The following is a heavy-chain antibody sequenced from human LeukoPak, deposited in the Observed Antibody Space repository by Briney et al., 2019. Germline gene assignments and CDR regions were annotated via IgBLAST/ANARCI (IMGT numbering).Heavy chain of an antibody. CDR3: ARDLIVGARFDY. Sequence: SETLSLTCTVSGGSISSGDYYWSWIRQPPGKGLEWIGYIYYSGSTYYNPSLKSRVTISVDTSKNQFSLKLSSVTAADTAVYYCARDLIVGARFDYWGQGTLVTVSS. CDR2: IYYSGST. D-gene: IGHD1-26*01. CDR1: GGSISSGDYY. V-gene: IGHV4-30-4*08. J-gene: IGHJ4*02.